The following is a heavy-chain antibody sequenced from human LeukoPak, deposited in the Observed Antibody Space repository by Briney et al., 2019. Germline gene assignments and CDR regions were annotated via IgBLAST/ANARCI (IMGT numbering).Heavy chain of an antibody. D-gene: IGHD3-10*01. V-gene: IGHV1-46*01. J-gene: IGHJ4*02. CDR2: INPRGGST. CDR1: GYTFTTYY. Sequence: ASVKVSCKASGYTFTTYYIHWVRQAPGQGLEWMGIINPRGGSTNYAQKFQGRVTMTRDTSTSTVYMELSGLTSEDTGVYYCARDLRSGSVRFDYWGQGTLVTVSS. CDR3: ARDLRSGSVRFDY.